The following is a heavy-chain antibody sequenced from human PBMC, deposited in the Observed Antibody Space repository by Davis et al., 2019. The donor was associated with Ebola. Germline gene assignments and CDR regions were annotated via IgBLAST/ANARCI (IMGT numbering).Heavy chain of an antibody. CDR3: ARDRPLDFFFGDYYGMDV. CDR1: GFTFSTYS. D-gene: IGHD3-16*01. V-gene: IGHV3-21*01. CDR2: ISSDSDYL. Sequence: GESLKISCAASGFTFSTYSMSWVRQAPGKGLEWVSSISSDSDYLYYADSAKGRFTISRDNAKNPLYLQMNSLRAEDTAVYYCARDRPLDFFFGDYYGMDVWGQGTTVTVSS. J-gene: IGHJ6*02.